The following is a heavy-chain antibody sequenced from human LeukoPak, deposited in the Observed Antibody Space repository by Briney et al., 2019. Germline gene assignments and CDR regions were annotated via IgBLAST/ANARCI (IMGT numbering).Heavy chain of an antibody. Sequence: GGSLRLSCAASGFTFNSYSMHWVRQAPGKGLEWVSYSSGSSSAKYYAASVKGRFTISRDNAKTSVYLQMDSLRAEDTAVYYCARGLDGESFTFHYWGQGTLATVSS. D-gene: IGHD3-10*01. J-gene: IGHJ4*02. CDR3: ARGLDGESFTFHY. V-gene: IGHV3-48*01. CDR2: SSGSSSAK. CDR1: GFTFNSYS.